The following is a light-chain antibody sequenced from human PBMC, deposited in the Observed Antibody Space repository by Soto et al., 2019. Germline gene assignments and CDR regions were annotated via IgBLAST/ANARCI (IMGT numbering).Light chain of an antibody. CDR3: QQRSNWPLT. V-gene: IGKV3-11*01. CDR2: AAS. J-gene: IGKJ4*01. CDR1: QSVSSY. Sequence: EIVLTQSPATLSLSLGERATLSCRASQSVSSYLAWYQQKPGQAPRLLIYAASNMATGIPARFSGSGSGTDFTLTISSLEPEDFAVYYCQQRSNWPLTFGGGTKVEIK.